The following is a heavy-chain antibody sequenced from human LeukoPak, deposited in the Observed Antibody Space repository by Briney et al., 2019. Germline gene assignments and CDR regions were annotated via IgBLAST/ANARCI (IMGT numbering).Heavy chain of an antibody. D-gene: IGHD6-19*01. J-gene: IGHJ4*02. V-gene: IGHV3-21*01. Sequence: PGGSLRLSCAASGFTFSSYSMNWVRQAPGKGLEWVSSIGSSSSYIYYADSVKGRFTISRDNAKNSLYLQMNSLRAEDTAVYYCARVGSSGWYYFDYWGQGTLVTVSS. CDR3: ARVGSSGWYYFDY. CDR1: GFTFSSYS. CDR2: IGSSSSYI.